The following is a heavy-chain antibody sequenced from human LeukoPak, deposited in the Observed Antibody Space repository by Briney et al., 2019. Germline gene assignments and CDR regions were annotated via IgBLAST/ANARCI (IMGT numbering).Heavy chain of an antibody. CDR3: AREAELLWFGEP. CDR2: INPNSGGT. CDR1: GYTFTGYY. D-gene: IGHD3-10*01. V-gene: IGHV1-2*02. Sequence: ASVKVSCKASGYTFTGYYMHWVRQAPGQGLEWMGWINPNSGGTNYAQKFQGRVTMTRDTSISTAYMELSRLRSDDTAVYYCAREAELLWFGEPWGQGTLVTVSS. J-gene: IGHJ4*02.